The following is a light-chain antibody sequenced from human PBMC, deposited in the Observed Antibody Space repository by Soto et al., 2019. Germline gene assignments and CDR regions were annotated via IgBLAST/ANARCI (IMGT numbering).Light chain of an antibody. CDR1: SSDVGAYTS. J-gene: IGLJ1*01. CDR2: EVS. Sequence: QSVLTQPASVSGSPGQSITISCTGTSSDVGAYTSVSWYQQHPGKAPKLIIYEVSNRPPGVSTRFSGSKSASTASLTISGLQAEDEADYYCCSYAGSYTLYVFGTGTKVTVL. CDR3: CSYAGSYTLYV. V-gene: IGLV2-14*01.